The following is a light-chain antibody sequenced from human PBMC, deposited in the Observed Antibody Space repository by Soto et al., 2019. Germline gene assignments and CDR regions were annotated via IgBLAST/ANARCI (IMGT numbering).Light chain of an antibody. CDR1: SSNIGNSY. CDR3: GTWDSSLSAGV. V-gene: IGLV1-51*01. Sequence: QSVLTQPPSVSAAPGQKVTISCSGSSSNIGNSYDSWYHHPPGTAPKLLIFDNTERPSGIPDRFSGSKSGTSATLDITGLQTGDEADYYCGTWDSSLSAGVFGTGTKVTVL. J-gene: IGLJ1*01. CDR2: DNT.